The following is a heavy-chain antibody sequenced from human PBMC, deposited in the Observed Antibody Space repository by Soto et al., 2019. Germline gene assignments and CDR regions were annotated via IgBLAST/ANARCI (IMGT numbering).Heavy chain of an antibody. J-gene: IGHJ3*02. D-gene: IGHD6-6*01. CDR2: ISWDSRSV. CDR3: AKDSIRRSFSRSSTRARDAFDI. V-gene: IGHV3-9*01. CDR1: GFTFEDYA. Sequence: GGSLRLSCAVSGFTFEDYAMHWVRQAPGKCLEWVSGISWDSRSVAYADSVKGRFTISRDNAENSLHLQMNSLRAEDTAVYYCAKDSIRRSFSRSSTRARDAFDIWGQGXMVTV.